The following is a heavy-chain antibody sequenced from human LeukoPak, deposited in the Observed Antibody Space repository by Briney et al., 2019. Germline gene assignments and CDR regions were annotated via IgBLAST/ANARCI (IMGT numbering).Heavy chain of an antibody. Sequence: ASVKVSCKASGYTFTSFAISWVRQAPGQGLEWVGWISAYNGHTKYAQTVQGRVTMTTDTSTSTVYMELRSLRSDDTAVYYCARFEDGSSWPWPGLDYWGQETLVTVSS. CDR1: GYTFTSFA. D-gene: IGHD6-13*01. CDR2: ISAYNGHT. J-gene: IGHJ4*02. V-gene: IGHV1-18*01. CDR3: ARFEDGSSWPWPGLDY.